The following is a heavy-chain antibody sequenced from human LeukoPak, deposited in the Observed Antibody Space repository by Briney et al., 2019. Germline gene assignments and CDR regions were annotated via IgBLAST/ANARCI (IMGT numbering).Heavy chain of an antibody. V-gene: IGHV3-30*18. CDR2: ISYDGSHK. CDR3: AKGAYYAPDYGMDV. CDR1: GFSFSTHD. D-gene: IGHD3-3*01. Sequence: PGGSLRLSCAASGFSFSTHDMHWVRQAPGKGLEWVAVISYDGSHKDYADSVKGQFTISRDNSKNTLYLQMNSLRAEDTAVYYCAKGAYYAPDYGMDVWGQGTTVTVSS. J-gene: IGHJ6*02.